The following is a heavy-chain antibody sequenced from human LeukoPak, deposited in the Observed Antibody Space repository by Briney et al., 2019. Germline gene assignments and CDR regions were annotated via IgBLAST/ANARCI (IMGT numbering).Heavy chain of an antibody. J-gene: IGHJ4*02. Sequence: VASVKVSCKASGYTLTSYYMHWVRLAPGQGLEWMGIINPSGGSTSYAQKFQGRVTMTRDTSTSTVYMELSSLRSEDTAVYYCARDGPRIAALGEDFDYWGQGTLVTVSS. V-gene: IGHV1-46*01. CDR3: ARDGPRIAALGEDFDY. CDR1: GYTLTSYY. CDR2: INPSGGST. D-gene: IGHD6-6*01.